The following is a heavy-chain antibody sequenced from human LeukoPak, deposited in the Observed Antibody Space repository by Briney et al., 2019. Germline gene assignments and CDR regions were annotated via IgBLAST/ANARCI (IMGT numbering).Heavy chain of an antibody. CDR1: GYSFTSYW. J-gene: IGHJ4*02. CDR3: ARQGVYVDTAMVSDY. V-gene: IGHV5-51*01. CDR2: IYPGDSDT. Sequence: GESLKISCKGSGYSFTSYWIGWVRQMPGKGLEWTGIIYPGDSDTRYSPSFQGQVTISADKSISTAYLQWSSLKASDTAMYYCARQGVYVDTAMVSDYWGQGTLVTVSS. D-gene: IGHD5-18*01.